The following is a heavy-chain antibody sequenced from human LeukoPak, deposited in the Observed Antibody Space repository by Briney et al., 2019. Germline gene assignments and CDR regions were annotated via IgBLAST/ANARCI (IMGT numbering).Heavy chain of an antibody. CDR3: ARESVERRFDF. J-gene: IGHJ4*02. V-gene: IGHV6-1*01. CDR2: TQYRSEWIN. CDR1: GDSVSTNSAA. Sequence: SQTLSLTCAISGDSVSTNSAAWHWIRQSPSRGLEWLGRTQYRSEWINDYAESVKSRIIISPDTSKTQFSLQLKSVTPDDTAVYYCARESVERRFDFWGQGMLVTVSS. D-gene: IGHD5-24*01.